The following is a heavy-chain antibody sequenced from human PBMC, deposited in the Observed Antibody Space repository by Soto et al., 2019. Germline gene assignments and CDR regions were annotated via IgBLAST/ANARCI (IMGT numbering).Heavy chain of an antibody. CDR1: GDSISSYY. Sequence: SETLSLTCTVSGDSISSYYWSWIRQPPGKGLEWIGYIHYSGSTNYNPSLKSRVTISVDTSKNQFSLRLSSVTAADTAVYYCARGQVVAAQHWGQGTLVT. V-gene: IGHV4-59*08. CDR3: ARGQVVAAQH. CDR2: IHYSGST. J-gene: IGHJ4*02. D-gene: IGHD2-15*01.